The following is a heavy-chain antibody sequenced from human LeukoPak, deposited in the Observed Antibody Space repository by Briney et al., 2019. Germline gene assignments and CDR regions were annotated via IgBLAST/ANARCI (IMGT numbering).Heavy chain of an antibody. V-gene: IGHV1-2*02. J-gene: IGHJ4*02. Sequence: ASVKVSCKASGHSFSGYYMHWVRQAPGQGLEWMGWINPASGDTHYAQQFQGRVTMTRDTSISTAYMEMSSLRSDDTAVYYCAQHLGDPEVGYFDYWGQGTLVTVSS. D-gene: IGHD4-17*01. CDR3: AQHLGDPEVGYFDY. CDR1: GHSFSGYY. CDR2: INPASGDT.